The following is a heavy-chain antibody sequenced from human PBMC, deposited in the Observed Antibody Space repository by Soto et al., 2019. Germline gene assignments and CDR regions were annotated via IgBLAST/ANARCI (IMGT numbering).Heavy chain of an antibody. CDR1: GFTFSSYA. CDR2: ISGSGGST. D-gene: IGHD3-10*01. V-gene: IGHV3-23*01. J-gene: IGHJ5*02. Sequence: QAGGSLRLSCAASGFTFSSYAMSWVRQAPGKGLEWVSAISGSGGSTYYADSVKGRFTISRDNSKNTLYLQMNSLRAEDTAVYYCAKDLWFGELVLQTSPGAQFDPWGQGTLVTVSS. CDR3: AKDLWFGELVLQTSPGAQFDP.